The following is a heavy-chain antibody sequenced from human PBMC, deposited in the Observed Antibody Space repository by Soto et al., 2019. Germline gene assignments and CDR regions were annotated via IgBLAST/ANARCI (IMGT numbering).Heavy chain of an antibody. CDR2: INHSGST. D-gene: IGHD3-16*01. J-gene: IGHJ6*02. Sequence: QVQLQQWGAGLLKPSETLSLTCAVYGGSFSGYYWSWIRQPPGKGLEWIGEINHSGSTNYNPSLKSRVTISVDTSKNPFSLKLSSVTAADTAVYYCARMDDNDFDYYYYGMDVWGQGTTVTVSS. CDR1: GGSFSGYY. CDR3: ARMDDNDFDYYYYGMDV. V-gene: IGHV4-34*01.